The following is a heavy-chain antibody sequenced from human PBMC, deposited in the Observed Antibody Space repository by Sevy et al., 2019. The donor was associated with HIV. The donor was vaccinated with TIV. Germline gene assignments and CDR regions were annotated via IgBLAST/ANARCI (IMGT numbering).Heavy chain of an antibody. Sequence: GGSLRLSCAVSGFSFDSYGMTWVRQAPGKGLEWVSGISGSGTRTYYADSVKGRFIISRDNSKNQQYLQMNSLRSEDKATYDWAKGGGGHYDPDEIGYYFYYYNMDVWGKGTTVTVSS. D-gene: IGHD3-22*01. CDR1: GFSFDSYG. V-gene: IGHV3-23*01. CDR3: AKGGGGHYDPDEIGYYFYYYNMDV. CDR2: ISGSGTRT. J-gene: IGHJ6*03.